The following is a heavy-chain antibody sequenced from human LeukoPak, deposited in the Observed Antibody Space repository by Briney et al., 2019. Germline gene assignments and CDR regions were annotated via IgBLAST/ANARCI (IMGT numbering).Heavy chain of an antibody. Sequence: GGSLRLSCAASGFTFSSYAMSWVRQAPGKGLEWVSTITGSGDSTYCADSVKGRFTVSRDNSKNTQFLQMNSLKAGDTAVYFCGKGSNYWYRFDYWGQGTLVTVSS. J-gene: IGHJ4*02. V-gene: IGHV3-23*01. CDR2: ITGSGDST. CDR3: GKGSNYWYRFDY. CDR1: GFTFSSYA. D-gene: IGHD1-26*01.